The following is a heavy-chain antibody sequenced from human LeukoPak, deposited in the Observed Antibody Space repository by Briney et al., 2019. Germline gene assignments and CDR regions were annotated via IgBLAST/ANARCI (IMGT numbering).Heavy chain of an antibody. CDR2: IYISGST. V-gene: IGHV4-4*07. CDR3: ARDDVVAEANWFDP. D-gene: IGHD2-15*01. J-gene: IGHJ5*02. Sequence: SETLSLTCTVSGGSLSSYYWSWIRQPAGKGLEWIGRIYISGSTNYNPSLKGRVTMSVDTSKNQFSLKLSSVTAADTAVYYCARDDVVAEANWFDPWGQGTLVTVSS. CDR1: GGSLSSYY.